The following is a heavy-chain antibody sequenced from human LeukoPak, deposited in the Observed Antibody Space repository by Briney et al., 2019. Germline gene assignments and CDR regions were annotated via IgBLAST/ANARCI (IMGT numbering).Heavy chain of an antibody. CDR2: ISSSGSTI. D-gene: IGHD3-10*02. CDR3: AELGITMIGGV. J-gene: IGHJ6*04. CDR1: EFTFSSYE. V-gene: IGHV3-48*03. Sequence: PGGSLRLSCAASEFTFSSYEMNWIRQAPGKGLEWVSYISSSGSTIYYADSAKGRFTISRDNAKNSLYLQMNSLRAEDTAVYYCAELGITMIGGVWGKGTTVTVSS.